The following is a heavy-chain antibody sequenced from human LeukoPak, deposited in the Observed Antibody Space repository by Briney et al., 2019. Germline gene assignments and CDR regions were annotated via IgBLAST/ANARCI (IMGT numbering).Heavy chain of an antibody. CDR2: IYPGDSDT. J-gene: IGHJ4*02. CDR3: ARSRPSNDYGDYTGFDF. V-gene: IGHV5-51*01. CDR1: GYSFTSYW. Sequence: GESLKISCKGSGYSFTSYWIGWVRQMPGKGLEWMGIIYPGDSDTRYSPSFQGQVTISADKSISTGYLHWSSLKASDTAMYYCARSRPSNDYGDYTGFDFWGQGTLVTVSS. D-gene: IGHD4-17*01.